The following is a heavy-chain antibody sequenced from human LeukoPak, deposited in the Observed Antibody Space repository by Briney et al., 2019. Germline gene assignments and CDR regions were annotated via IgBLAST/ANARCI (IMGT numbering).Heavy chain of an antibody. CDR3: ARLNSPGWFDP. CDR1: GYAISRGYY. J-gene: IGHJ5*02. D-gene: IGHD2-21*01. Sequence: SETLSLTCTVSGYAISRGYYWGWIRQPPGKGLEWIGSIYRSGSTYYNPSLNSRVAISLDTSKSQFSLKLSSVTAADTAVYYCARLNSPGWFDPWGQGTLVTVSS. CDR2: IYRSGST. V-gene: IGHV4-38-2*02.